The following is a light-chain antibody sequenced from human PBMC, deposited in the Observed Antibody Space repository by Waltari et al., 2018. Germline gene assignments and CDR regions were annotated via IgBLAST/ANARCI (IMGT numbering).Light chain of an antibody. V-gene: IGLV2-14*03. CDR2: DVS. CDR1: SNDVGSNNY. CDR3: SSYTSSSTLL. Sequence: QSALTQPASVSGSPGPSLPISCTGTSNDVGSNNYVCWYQQHPGKAPKLMIYDVSKRPSGIADRFSGSRSGNTASLTISGLQADDEADYYCSSYTSSSTLLFGGGTKVTVL. J-gene: IGLJ2*01.